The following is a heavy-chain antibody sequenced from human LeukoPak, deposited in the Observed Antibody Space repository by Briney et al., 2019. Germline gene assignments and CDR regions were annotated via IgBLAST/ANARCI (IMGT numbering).Heavy chain of an antibody. J-gene: IGHJ4*02. Sequence: SETLSLTCTVSGVSITSYYWSWVRQPPGKGLEWIGYVHYSESTKYNPSLKNRVTISLDTSKNQFSLRLSSVTDADAALYYCTTEGATVDHWGQGTLVSVSS. CDR1: GVSITSYY. CDR3: TTEGATVDH. D-gene: IGHD5-24*01. V-gene: IGHV4-59*01. CDR2: VHYSEST.